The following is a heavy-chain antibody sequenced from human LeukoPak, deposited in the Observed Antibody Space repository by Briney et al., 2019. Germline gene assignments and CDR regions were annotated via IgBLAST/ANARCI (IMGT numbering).Heavy chain of an antibody. CDR1: GFSLRTTGVG. V-gene: IGHV2-5*01. Sequence: ASGPTLVNPTQTLTLTCTFSGFSLRTTGVGVAWIRQPPGKALEWLAITYWNDDKSYSPSLKNRLTITKDTSKNQVVLTMTNMDPVDTATYYCAHGTFTILRKIIQFNWFDPWGQGTLVTVSS. CDR3: AHGTFTILRKIIQFNWFDP. D-gene: IGHD3-10*01. J-gene: IGHJ5*02. CDR2: TYWNDDK.